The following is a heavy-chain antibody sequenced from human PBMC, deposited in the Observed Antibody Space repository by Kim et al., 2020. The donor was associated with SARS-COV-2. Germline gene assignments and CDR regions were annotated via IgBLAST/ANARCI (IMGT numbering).Heavy chain of an antibody. CDR3: ARKVVTFSGGLDI. J-gene: IGHJ3*02. D-gene: IGHD2-15*01. CDR1: GYTFSDYT. Sequence: ASVKVSCKASGYTFSDYTIHWVRQAPGQGLEWMGWISAGTGITRYGQKFRDRVTFTRDTSASTAYMELSSLRSEDTAIYYCARKVVTFSGGLDIWGQGTMVTV. CDR2: ISAGTGIT. V-gene: IGHV1-3*01.